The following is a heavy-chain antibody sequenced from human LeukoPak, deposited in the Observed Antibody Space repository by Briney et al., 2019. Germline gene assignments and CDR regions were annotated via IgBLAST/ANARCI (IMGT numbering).Heavy chain of an antibody. D-gene: IGHD3-22*01. CDR3: ARGDYYDSSPMDY. J-gene: IGHJ4*02. V-gene: IGHV4-59*01. CDR1: GGSISSYY. CDR2: IYYSGST. Sequence: SETLSLTCTVSGGSISSYYWSWIRQPPGKGLEWIGYIYYSGSTNYNPSLKSRVTISVDTSKNQFSLKLSSVTAADTAVYYCARGDYYDSSPMDYWGQGTLVTVSS.